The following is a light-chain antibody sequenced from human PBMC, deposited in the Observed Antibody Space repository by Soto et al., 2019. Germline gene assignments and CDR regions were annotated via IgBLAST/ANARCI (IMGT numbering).Light chain of an antibody. CDR1: GTNFGAGFD. Sequence: QSVPTQPHSVTGAPGQTVTVSCIGSGTNFGAGFDVHWYQHLPGTAPKLLIYGNKSRPTGVPDRFSGSKSGTAASLTITGLQAEDAGNYECLSYDASLRASGVFRTGT. CDR3: LSYDASLRASGV. J-gene: IGLJ1*01. V-gene: IGLV1-40*01. CDR2: GNK.